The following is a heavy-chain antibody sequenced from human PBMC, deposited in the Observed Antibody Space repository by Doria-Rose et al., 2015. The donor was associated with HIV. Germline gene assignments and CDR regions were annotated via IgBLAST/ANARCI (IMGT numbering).Heavy chain of an antibody. J-gene: IGHJ4*02. CDR3: ARIKSSRWYHKYYFDF. V-gene: IGHV2-26*01. CDR1: GVSLSSPGMG. CDR2: IFSDDER. Sequence: ESGPVLVKPTETLTLTCTVSGVSLSSPGMGVSWIRQPPGKALEWLANIFSDDERSYKTSLKSRLTISSATSKSQVVLTMTDMDPVDTATYYCARIKSSRWYHKYYFDFWGQGTLVIVSA. D-gene: IGHD6-13*01.